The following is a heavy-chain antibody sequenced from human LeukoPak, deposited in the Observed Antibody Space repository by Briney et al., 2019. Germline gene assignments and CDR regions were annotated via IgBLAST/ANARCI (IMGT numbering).Heavy chain of an antibody. CDR3: ATKQWLAPPPDS. CDR1: GFTFSKYW. D-gene: IGHD6-19*01. CDR2: INTDGTVT. J-gene: IGHJ4*02. V-gene: IGHV3-74*01. Sequence: GGCLRLSRAASGFTFSKYWMLWVRQAPGKGLESVSRINTDGTVTTYADSVKGRFTVSRDNADNTMFLQMNSVRDEDTAVYYCATKQWLAPPPDSWGQGTPVTVSS.